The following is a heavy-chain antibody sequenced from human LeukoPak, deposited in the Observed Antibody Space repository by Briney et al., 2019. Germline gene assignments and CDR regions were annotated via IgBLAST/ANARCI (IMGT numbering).Heavy chain of an antibody. V-gene: IGHV4-34*01. D-gene: IGHD3-10*01. CDR3: ARPHGDGGSGKAWFDP. CDR1: GDSFSGYY. Sequence: SETLSLTCTVSGDSFSGYYWSWIRQPPGKGLEWIGEINHSGSTNYNPSLKSRVTISVDTSKNQFSLKLSSVTAADTAVYYCARPHGDGGSGKAWFDPWGQGTLVTVSS. J-gene: IGHJ5*02. CDR2: INHSGST.